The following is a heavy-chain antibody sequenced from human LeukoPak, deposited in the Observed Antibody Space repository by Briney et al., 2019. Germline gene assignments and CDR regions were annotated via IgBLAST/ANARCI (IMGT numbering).Heavy chain of an antibody. CDR2: ISAYNGNT. V-gene: IGHV1-18*01. J-gene: IGHJ4*02. CDR3: ARDSEPYSSSWYGGGFDY. Sequence: ASVKVSCKASGYTFTSYGISWVRQAPGQGLEWMGWISAYNGNTNYAQKLQGRVTMTTDTSTSTAYMELRSLRSDDTAVYYCARDSEPYSSSWYGGGFDYWGQGTLVTVSS. CDR1: GYTFTSYG. D-gene: IGHD6-13*01.